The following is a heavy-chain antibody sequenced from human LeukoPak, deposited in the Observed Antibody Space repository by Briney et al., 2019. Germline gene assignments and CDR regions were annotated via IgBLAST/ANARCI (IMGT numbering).Heavy chain of an antibody. J-gene: IGHJ4*01. CDR1: GYSISSINW. V-gene: IGHV4-28*01. Sequence: SVTLSLTCAVSGYSISSINWWGWTRQPPGKGVKWIVYIYYSGSTYYNPSLKSRVTMSVDTSKNQFSLKLSSVTAGGTDLFDCACKRYDGSYIGRGRWYYQRGHGNLVTVSS. CDR3: ACKRYDGSYIGRGRWYYQ. CDR2: IYYSGST. D-gene: IGHD4-23*01.